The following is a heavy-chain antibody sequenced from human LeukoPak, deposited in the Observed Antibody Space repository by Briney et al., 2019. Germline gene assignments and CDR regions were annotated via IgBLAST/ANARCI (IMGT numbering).Heavy chain of an antibody. CDR2: INPNSGGT. Sequence: ASVTVSCKASGYTFTGYYKHWVRQAPGQGLEWMGRINPNSGGTNDAQKFQGRVTMTRDTSNSTAYMELSRLRSDDTAVYYCARDRGGWYGYWGQGTLVTVSS. J-gene: IGHJ4*02. CDR1: GYTFTGYY. CDR3: ARDRGGWYGY. D-gene: IGHD6-19*01. V-gene: IGHV1-2*06.